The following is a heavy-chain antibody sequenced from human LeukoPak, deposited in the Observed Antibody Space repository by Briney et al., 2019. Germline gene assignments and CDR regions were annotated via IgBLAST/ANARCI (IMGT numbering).Heavy chain of an antibody. V-gene: IGHV3-72*01. Sequence: PGGSVRLSCAASGFTFSDHYMDWVRQAPGKGLEWVGRTKNKANSYTTQYAASVKGRFTISRDDSKNSLYLQMNSLKTEDTAVYYCARGSSGVTISSYGMDVWGKGTTVTVSS. J-gene: IGHJ6*04. D-gene: IGHD3-9*01. CDR3: ARGSSGVTISSYGMDV. CDR1: GFTFSDHY. CDR2: TKNKANSYTT.